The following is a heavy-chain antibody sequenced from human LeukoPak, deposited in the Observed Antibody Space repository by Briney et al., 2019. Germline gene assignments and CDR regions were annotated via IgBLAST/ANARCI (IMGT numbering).Heavy chain of an antibody. Sequence: GGSLRLSCAASGFTFDDYTMHWVRQAPGKGLEWVSLISWDGGSAYYADSVKGRFTISRDNAKNFLYLQMNSLRPEDTAFYYCANGESYYYGSGGGYWGQGTRVTVSS. CDR3: ANGESYYYGSGGGY. J-gene: IGHJ4*02. CDR1: GFTFDDYT. D-gene: IGHD3-10*01. V-gene: IGHV3-43*01. CDR2: ISWDGGSA.